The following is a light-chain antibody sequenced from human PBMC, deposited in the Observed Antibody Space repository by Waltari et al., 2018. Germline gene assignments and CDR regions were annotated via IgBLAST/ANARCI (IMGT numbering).Light chain of an antibody. CDR3: HAAADNNWF. Sequence: YDLTQPSSVSVSPGQTATITCSGDVLAEQYVRWFQQKPGQAPTLILYKDTERPSGIPGRFSGSSSGSTVTLTIRGALLEDEADYHCHAAADNNWFFGGGTKLTVL. CDR2: KDT. J-gene: IGLJ2*01. CDR1: VLAEQY. V-gene: IGLV3-27*01.